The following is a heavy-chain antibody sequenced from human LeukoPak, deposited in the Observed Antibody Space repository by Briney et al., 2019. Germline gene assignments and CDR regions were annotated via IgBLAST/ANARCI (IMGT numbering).Heavy chain of an antibody. V-gene: IGHV1-18*01. CDR2: ISAYNGNT. CDR1: GYTFTSYG. J-gene: IGHJ4*02. Sequence: ASVKVSCKASGYTFTSYGISWVRQAPGQGLEWMGWISAYNGNTNYAQKLQGRVTMTTDTSTSTAYMELRSLRSDDTAVYYCARDSSPIVVVPAAPIDYWGQGTLVTVSS. D-gene: IGHD2-2*01. CDR3: ARDSSPIVVVPAAPIDY.